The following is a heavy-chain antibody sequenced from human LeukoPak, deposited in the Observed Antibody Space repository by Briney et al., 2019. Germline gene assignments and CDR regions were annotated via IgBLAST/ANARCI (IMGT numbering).Heavy chain of an antibody. Sequence: GGSLRLSCAASGFTFSSYAMSWVRQAPGKGLEWVSAISGSGGSTYYADSVKGRFTISRDNSKNTLYLQMNSLRAEDTAVYYCAKARIVVVVAPSGGMDVWGQGTTDTVSS. D-gene: IGHD2-15*01. V-gene: IGHV3-23*01. CDR1: GFTFSSYA. J-gene: IGHJ6*02. CDR2: ISGSGGST. CDR3: AKARIVVVVAPSGGMDV.